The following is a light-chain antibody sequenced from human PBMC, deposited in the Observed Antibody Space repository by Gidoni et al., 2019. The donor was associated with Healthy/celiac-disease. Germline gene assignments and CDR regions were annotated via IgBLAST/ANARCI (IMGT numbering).Light chain of an antibody. CDR1: QGSSSY. CDR2: SAS. V-gene: IGKV1-27*01. J-gene: IGKJ4*01. Sequence: QLTQSPSSLSASVGDRVTITCRVSQGSSSYLNWYRQKPGKVAKLLIYSASTLQSGVPSRFSGSGSGTDFTLTISSLQPEDVTTYYGQRTYSAPPLTFGGGTKVEIK. CDR3: QRTYSAPPLT.